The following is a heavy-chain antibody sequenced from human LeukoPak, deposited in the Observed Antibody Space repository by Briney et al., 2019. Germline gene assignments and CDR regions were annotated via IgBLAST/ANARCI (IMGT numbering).Heavy chain of an antibody. J-gene: IGHJ4*02. CDR1: GYSFTSYW. D-gene: IGHD6-19*01. V-gene: IGHV5-51*01. CDR2: IYPGDSDT. CDR3: ARLPPPPSTGAGTVCDY. Sequence: GESLKISCKGSGYSFTSYWIGWVRQMPGKGLEWMGIIYPGDSDTRYSPSFQGQVTISADKSISTAYLQWSSLKASDTAMYYCARLPPPPSTGAGTVCDYWGQGTLVTVSS.